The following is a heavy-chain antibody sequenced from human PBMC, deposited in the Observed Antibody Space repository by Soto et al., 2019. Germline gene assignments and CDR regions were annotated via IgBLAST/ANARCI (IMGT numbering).Heavy chain of an antibody. Sequence: EVQLLESGGGLVQPGGSLRLSCTASGFTFSSYAMSWVRQAPGKGLEWVSAISASAISTYYADSVKGRFTISRDNSKNTLYLQMNSLRAEDTAVYYCAKDRAGNWGGDFDCWGQGTLVTVSS. CDR3: AKDRAGNWGGDFDC. J-gene: IGHJ4*02. CDR1: GFTFSSYA. D-gene: IGHD6-19*01. CDR2: ISASAIST. V-gene: IGHV3-23*01.